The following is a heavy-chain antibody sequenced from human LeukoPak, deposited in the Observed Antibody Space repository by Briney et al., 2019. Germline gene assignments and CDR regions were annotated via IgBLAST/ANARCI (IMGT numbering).Heavy chain of an antibody. CDR2: IRYDGSNK. V-gene: IGHV3-30*02. Sequence: PGGSLRLSCAASGFTFSSYGMHWVRQAPGKGLEWVAFIRYDGSNKYYADSVKGRFTISRDNSKNTLYLQMNSLRAEDTAVYYCVKTAVAGTNYYYLDVWGKGTTVTVSS. CDR3: VKTAVAGTNYYYLDV. CDR1: GFTFSSYG. J-gene: IGHJ6*03. D-gene: IGHD6-19*01.